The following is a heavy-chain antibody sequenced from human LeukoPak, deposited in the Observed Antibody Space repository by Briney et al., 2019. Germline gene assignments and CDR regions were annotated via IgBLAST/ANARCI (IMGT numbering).Heavy chain of an antibody. Sequence: GGPLRLSCAASGFTFSTYAMSWVRQAPGKGLEWVSAITGSGDSTYYADSVRGRFTISRDNSKNTLFLQMNTLRAEDTAVYYCAAVTPPDYWGQGTLVTVSS. CDR1: GFTFSTYA. CDR3: AAVTPPDY. CDR2: ITGSGDST. J-gene: IGHJ4*02. V-gene: IGHV3-23*01. D-gene: IGHD4-23*01.